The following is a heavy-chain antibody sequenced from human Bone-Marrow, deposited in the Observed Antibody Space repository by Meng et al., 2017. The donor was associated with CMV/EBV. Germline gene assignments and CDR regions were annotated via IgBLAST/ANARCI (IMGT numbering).Heavy chain of an antibody. V-gene: IGHV1-8*03. CDR3: ARDGAYSSSPFGYYGMDV. Sequence: ASVKVSCKASGYTFTSYDINWVRQATGQGLEWMGWMNPNSGNTGYAQKFQGRVTITRNTSISTAYMELSSLRSEDTAVYYCARDGAYSSSPFGYYGMDVWGQGTTVTVSS. CDR1: GYTFTSYD. J-gene: IGHJ6*02. D-gene: IGHD6-6*01. CDR2: MNPNSGNT.